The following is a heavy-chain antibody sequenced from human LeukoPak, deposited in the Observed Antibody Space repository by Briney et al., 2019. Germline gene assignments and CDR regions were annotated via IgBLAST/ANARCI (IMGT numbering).Heavy chain of an antibody. CDR2: ISSSSSYI. D-gene: IGHD2-2*01. J-gene: IGHJ4*02. V-gene: IGHV3-21*01. CDR3: AREDIVVVPAANDY. Sequence: GGSLRLSCAASGFTFSSYSMNWVRQAPGKGLEWVSSISSSSSYIYYADSVKGRFTISRDNAKNSLYLQMNSLRAEDTAVYYCAREDIVVVPAANDYWGQGTLVTVSS. CDR1: GFTFSSYS.